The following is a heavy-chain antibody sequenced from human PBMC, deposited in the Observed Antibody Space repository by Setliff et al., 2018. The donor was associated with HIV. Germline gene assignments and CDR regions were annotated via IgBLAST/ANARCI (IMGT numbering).Heavy chain of an antibody. D-gene: IGHD6-13*01. CDR2: IIPIFGTA. CDR1: GGTFSNYA. V-gene: IGHV1-69*13. Sequence: SVKVSCKASGGTFSNYAISWVRQAPGQGLEWMGGIIPIFGTANYAQKFQGRVTITADESTSTAYMELSSLRSEDTAVYYCARVPASWYTAPFDIWGQGTMVTVSS. CDR3: ARVPASWYTAPFDI. J-gene: IGHJ3*02.